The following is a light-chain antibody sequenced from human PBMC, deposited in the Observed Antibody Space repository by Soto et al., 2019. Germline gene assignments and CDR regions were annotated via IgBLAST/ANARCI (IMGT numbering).Light chain of an antibody. CDR1: QSVSSNY. Sequence: EIVLPQSPGTLSFSPGERVTLSCRASQSVSSNYLAWYQQKPGQAPRLLIYGASSRATGIPDRFSGSGSGTDFSLTISRLEPEDFAVYYCQQYGISGTFGQGTKV. CDR3: QQYGISGT. J-gene: IGKJ1*01. CDR2: GAS. V-gene: IGKV3-20*01.